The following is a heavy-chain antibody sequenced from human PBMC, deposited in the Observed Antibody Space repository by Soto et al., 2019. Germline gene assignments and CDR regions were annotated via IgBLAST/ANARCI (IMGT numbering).Heavy chain of an antibody. J-gene: IGHJ6*02. CDR3: ASWSHYDFWSGYLRPGRDYYGMDV. V-gene: IGHV1-2*02. CDR2: INPNSGGT. Sequence: ASVNVSCKASGYTFTGYYMHWVRQAPGQGLGWMGWINPNSGGTNYAQKFQGRVTMTRDTSISTAYMELSRLRSDDTAVYYCASWSHYDFWSGYLRPGRDYYGMDVWGQGTTVTVSS. CDR1: GYTFTGYY. D-gene: IGHD3-3*01.